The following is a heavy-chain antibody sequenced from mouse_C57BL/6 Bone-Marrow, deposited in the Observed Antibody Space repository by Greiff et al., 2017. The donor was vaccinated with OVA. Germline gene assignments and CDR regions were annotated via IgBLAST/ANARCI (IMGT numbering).Heavy chain of an antibody. CDR3: ASFYYDPSMDY. CDR2: INPNNGGT. CDR1: GYTFTDYY. D-gene: IGHD2-4*01. V-gene: IGHV1-26*01. Sequence: EVQLQQSGPELVKPGASVKISCKASGYTFTDYYMNWVKQSHGKSLEWIGDINPNNGGTSYNQKFKGKATLTVDKSSSTAYMELRSLTSEDSAVYYCASFYYDPSMDYWGQGTSVTVSS. J-gene: IGHJ4*01.